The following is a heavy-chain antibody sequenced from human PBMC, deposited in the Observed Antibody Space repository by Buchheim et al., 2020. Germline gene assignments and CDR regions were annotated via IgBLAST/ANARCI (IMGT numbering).Heavy chain of an antibody. CDR1: GFTFSSYG. D-gene: IGHD6-19*01. J-gene: IGHJ4*02. CDR2: IKSKTDGGTT. Sequence: VQLVESGGGVVQPGRSLRLSCAASGFTFSSYGMHWVRQAPGKGLEWVGRIKSKTDGGTTDYAAPVKGRFTISRDDSKNTLYLQMNSLKTEDTAVYYCTTGFGIAVAPGFDYWGQGTL. V-gene: IGHV3-15*01. CDR3: TTGFGIAVAPGFDY.